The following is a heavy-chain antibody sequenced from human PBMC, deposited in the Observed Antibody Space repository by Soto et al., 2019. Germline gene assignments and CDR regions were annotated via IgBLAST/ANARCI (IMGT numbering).Heavy chain of an antibody. V-gene: IGHV3-30*18. CDR2: ISYDGSNK. CDR1: GFTFSSYG. Sequence: QVQLVESGGGVVQPGRSLRLSCAASGFTFSSYGMHWVRQAPGKGLEWVAVISYDGSNKYYADSVKGRFTISRDNSKNTLYLQMNSLRAEDTAVYYCAKTLFSGWSPNDAFDIWGQGTMVTVSS. J-gene: IGHJ3*02. D-gene: IGHD6-19*01. CDR3: AKTLFSGWSPNDAFDI.